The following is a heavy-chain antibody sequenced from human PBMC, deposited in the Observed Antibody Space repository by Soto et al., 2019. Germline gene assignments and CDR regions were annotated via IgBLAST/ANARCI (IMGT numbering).Heavy chain of an antibody. V-gene: IGHV3-23*01. Sequence: GGSLRLSCTASGFTFSNYAMSWVRQAPGKGLEWVSTISGNSRKENYADSVKGRFSISRDNSKNTVHLQLDSLRAEDTAVYFCAKLGFVLMELYSFHHWGHGTLVTVSS. J-gene: IGHJ4*01. CDR3: AKLGFVLMELYSFHH. CDR1: GFTFSNYA. CDR2: ISGNSRKE. D-gene: IGHD2-8*01.